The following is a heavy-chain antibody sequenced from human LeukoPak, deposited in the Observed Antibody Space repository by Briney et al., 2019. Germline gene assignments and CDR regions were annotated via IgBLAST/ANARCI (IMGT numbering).Heavy chain of an antibody. Sequence: GGSLRLSCAASGFTFSSYAMSWVRQAPGKGLEWVSVISNSGGSTFYADSVKGRFTISRDNSKNTLYLQMNSLRAEDTAVYDCAKRASGSGTSLYYFDYWGQGTLVTVSS. V-gene: IGHV3-23*01. J-gene: IGHJ4*02. CDR3: AKRASGSGTSLYYFDY. CDR2: ISNSGGST. D-gene: IGHD3-10*01. CDR1: GFTFSSYA.